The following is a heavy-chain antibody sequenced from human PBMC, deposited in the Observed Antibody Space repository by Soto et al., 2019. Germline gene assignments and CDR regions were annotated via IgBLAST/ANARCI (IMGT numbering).Heavy chain of an antibody. D-gene: IGHD2-15*01. CDR3: ALSGPAPAPARDCSGGSCYSKRPLDY. CDR1: GYTLTELP. V-gene: IGHV1-24*01. CDR2: FDPEDGET. J-gene: IGHJ4*02. Sequence: GASVKVSCKVSGYTLTELPMHWVRQAPGKGLEWMGGFDPEDGETIYAQKFQGRVTMTEDTSTDTAYMELSSLRSEDTAVYYCALSGPAPAPARDCSGGSCYSKRPLDYWGQGTLVTVSS.